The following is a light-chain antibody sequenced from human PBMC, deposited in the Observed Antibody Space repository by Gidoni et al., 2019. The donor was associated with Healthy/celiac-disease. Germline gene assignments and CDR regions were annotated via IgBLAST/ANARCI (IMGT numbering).Light chain of an antibody. CDR3: QQYGSSPRYS. CDR2: GAS. V-gene: IGKV3-20*01. CDR1: QSVSSSY. J-gene: IGKJ2*03. Sequence: EIVLTQSPGTRSLSPGERATLSCRASQSVSSSYLAWYQQKPGQAPRLLIYGASSRATGIPDRFSGSGSGTDFTLTISRLEPEDFAVDYCQQYGSSPRYSFGQGTKLEIK.